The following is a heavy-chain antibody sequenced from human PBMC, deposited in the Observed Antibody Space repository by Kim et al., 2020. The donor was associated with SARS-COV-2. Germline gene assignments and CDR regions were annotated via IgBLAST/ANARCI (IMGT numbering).Heavy chain of an antibody. V-gene: IGHV3-53*01. Sequence: ADSVTGRFTISRDNSKNTLDLQMNSLRAEDTAVYYCARGGVGYYYYGMDVWGQGTTVTVSS. CDR3: ARGGVGYYYYGMDV. J-gene: IGHJ6*02. D-gene: IGHD2-15*01.